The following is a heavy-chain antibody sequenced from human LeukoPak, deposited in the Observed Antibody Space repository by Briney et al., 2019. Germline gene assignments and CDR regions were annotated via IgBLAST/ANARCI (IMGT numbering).Heavy chain of an antibody. CDR3: ARDQAFDWFYYYYGMDV. V-gene: IGHV3-23*01. J-gene: IGHJ6*02. D-gene: IGHD3-9*01. CDR2: IGTSINNT. CDR1: GFTFNNYA. Sequence: GGSLRLSCGASGFTFNNYALSWVRQAPGKGLEWVSTIGTSINNTYYADSVKGRFTISRDNSNHTLSLQMSSLRAEDTAIYYCARDQAFDWFYYYYGMDVWGLGTTVIVSS.